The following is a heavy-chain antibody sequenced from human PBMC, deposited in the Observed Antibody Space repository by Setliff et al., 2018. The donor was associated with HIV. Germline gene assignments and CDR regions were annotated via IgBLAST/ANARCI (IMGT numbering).Heavy chain of an antibody. CDR3: ARDLRFGESSYGFDP. V-gene: IGHV1-58*02. CDR1: GFTFTSSA. Sequence: SVKVSCKASGFTFTSSAMQWVRQARGQRLEWIGWIVVGSGNTNYAQKFQERVTITRDMSTSTAYMELRSLRSDDTAVYYCARDLRFGESSYGFDPWGQGTLVTVSS. CDR2: IVVGSGNT. D-gene: IGHD3-10*01. J-gene: IGHJ5*02.